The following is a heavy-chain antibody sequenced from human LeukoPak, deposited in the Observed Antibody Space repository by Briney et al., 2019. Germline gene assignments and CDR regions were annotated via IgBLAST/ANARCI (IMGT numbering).Heavy chain of an antibody. CDR1: GYTLTSYD. Sequence: ASVKVSCKASGYTLTSYDINWVRQALGQGLEWLGWMNPNSGNIGNAQKFQGRVTMTRNTSISTAYMELSSLRSEDTAVYYCARTMVRGVIIKRVWFDPWGQGTLVTVSS. CDR2: MNPNSGNI. J-gene: IGHJ5*02. V-gene: IGHV1-8*01. D-gene: IGHD3-10*01. CDR3: ARTMVRGVIIKRVWFDP.